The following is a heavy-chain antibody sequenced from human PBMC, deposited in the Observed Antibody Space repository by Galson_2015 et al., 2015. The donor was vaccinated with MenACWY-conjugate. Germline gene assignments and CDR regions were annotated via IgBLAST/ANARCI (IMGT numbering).Heavy chain of an antibody. CDR3: AANSPLDP. J-gene: IGHJ5*02. V-gene: IGHV3-66*01. Sequence: SLRLSCAVSGFTISKNYMSWLRQAPGKGPEWVSLSYSDGSTSYADSVKGRFTISRDNVRNTVYLQMESLRAEDTAVYYCAANSPLDPWGQGTLVTVSS. CDR1: GFTISKNY. CDR2: SYSDGST.